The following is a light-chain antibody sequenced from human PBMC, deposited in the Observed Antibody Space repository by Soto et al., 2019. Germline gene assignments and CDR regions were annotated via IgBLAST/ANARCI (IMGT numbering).Light chain of an antibody. J-gene: IGKJ1*01. Sequence: DIQMTQSPSSLSASVGDTITITCRASQSVRSYLNWYQQKPGKAPDLLIYTTTSLQSEVPSRFSGSGSETHFTLTITSLQPEDFATYFCQQTYSAPPWTFGLGTKVEIK. V-gene: IGKV1-39*01. CDR3: QQTYSAPPWT. CDR2: TTT. CDR1: QSVRSY.